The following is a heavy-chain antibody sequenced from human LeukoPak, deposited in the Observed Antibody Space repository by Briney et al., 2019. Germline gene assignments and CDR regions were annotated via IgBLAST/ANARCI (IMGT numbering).Heavy chain of an antibody. Sequence: SETLSLTCTVSGGSISSSSYSWGWIRQPPGKGLEWIGSIYYSGSTYYNPSLKSRVTISVDTSKNQFSLKLSSVTAADTAVYYCARQLWSGSDYWGQGTLVTVSS. D-gene: IGHD5-18*01. CDR1: GGSISSSSYS. CDR2: IYYSGST. J-gene: IGHJ4*02. V-gene: IGHV4-39*01. CDR3: ARQLWSGSDY.